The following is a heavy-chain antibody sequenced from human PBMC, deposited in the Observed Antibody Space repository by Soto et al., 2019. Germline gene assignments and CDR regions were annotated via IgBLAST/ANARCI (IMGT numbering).Heavy chain of an antibody. Sequence: GGSLRLSCAASGFTVSSNYMTWVRQAPGKGLEWVSVLYSGGTTYYADSVKGRFTISRDSSKNTLYLQMNSLRAEDTAVYYCARDDDFLKPQNYYYMDVWGTGTTVTVSS. CDR2: LYSGGTT. V-gene: IGHV3-66*01. CDR3: ARDDDFLKPQNYYYMDV. CDR1: GFTVSSNY. J-gene: IGHJ6*03. D-gene: IGHD1-1*01.